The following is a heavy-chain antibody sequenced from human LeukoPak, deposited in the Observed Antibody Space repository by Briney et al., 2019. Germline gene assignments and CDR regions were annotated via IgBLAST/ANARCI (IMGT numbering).Heavy chain of an antibody. J-gene: IGHJ4*02. Sequence: GGSLRLSCAASGFTFSNYGMRWVRQAPGKGLKWVAFIQYDGSNKDYEDSVKGRFTISRDNSRNTLYLQMNSLRAEDTAVYYCAKDSHSYCTGVSCYSHGRGFDYWGQGILVTVSS. CDR2: IQYDGSNK. CDR1: GFTFSNYG. CDR3: AKDSHSYCTGVSCYSHGRGFDY. V-gene: IGHV3-30*02. D-gene: IGHD2-15*01.